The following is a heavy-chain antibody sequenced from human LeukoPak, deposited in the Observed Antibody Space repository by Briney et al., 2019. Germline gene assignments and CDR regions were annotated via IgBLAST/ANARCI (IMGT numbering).Heavy chain of an antibody. D-gene: IGHD6-19*01. Sequence: GGSLRLSCAASGFTLSSYVMHWVRQAPGKGLEWVAFISYDGSNKYYADSVKGRFTISRDNSKNMLYLQMNSLSAEDTAVYYCATGSGWYSPDYWGQGTLVTVSS. CDR1: GFTLSSYV. CDR3: ATGSGWYSPDY. J-gene: IGHJ4*02. V-gene: IGHV3-30*03. CDR2: ISYDGSNK.